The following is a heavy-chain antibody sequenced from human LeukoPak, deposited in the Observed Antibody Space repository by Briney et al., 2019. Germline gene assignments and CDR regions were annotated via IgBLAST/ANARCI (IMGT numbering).Heavy chain of an antibody. V-gene: IGHV3-23*01. CDR2: IIGPGGDT. J-gene: IGHJ4*02. CDR1: GFTFSTCG. CDR3: AKAAAERCASIKCYPFDS. Sequence: PGGSLRLSCTASGFTFSTCGMTWVRQAPGKGLEWVASIIGPGGDTYHAGSVRGRFTISRDNSKNTLYLQMSHLRVEDTALYYCAKAAAERCASIKCYPFDSWGQGTLVAVSS. D-gene: IGHD1-1*01.